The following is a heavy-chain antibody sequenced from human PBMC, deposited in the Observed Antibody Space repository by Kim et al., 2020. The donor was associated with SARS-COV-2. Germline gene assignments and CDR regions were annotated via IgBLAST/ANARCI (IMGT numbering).Heavy chain of an antibody. CDR3: ARGNTISHFYYYYYGMDV. CDR2: LNHSAST. V-gene: IGHV4-34*01. CDR1: GGSFSGYY. J-gene: IGHJ6*02. D-gene: IGHD3-9*01. Sequence: SETLSLTCAVYGGSFSGYYWSWIRQPPGKGLEWIGELNHSASTNYNPSLKSRVTISVDTSKNQFSLKLSSVTAADTAVYYCARGNTISHFYYYYYGMDVWGQGTTVTVSS.